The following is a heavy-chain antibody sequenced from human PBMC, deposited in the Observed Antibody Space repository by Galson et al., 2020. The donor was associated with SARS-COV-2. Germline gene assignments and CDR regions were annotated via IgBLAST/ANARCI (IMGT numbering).Heavy chain of an antibody. CDR2: NYYRGTT. V-gene: IGHV4-31*03. CDR3: ARGSDYDSTGYFLDY. Sequence: SETLSLTCSVSGGSISSGGYYWSWIRQFPGKGLEWIGYNYYRGTTYHNPSLKSRATISVDTSKNQFSLKLSAVTAADTAVYYCARGSDYDSTGYFLDYWGQESLVTVSS. J-gene: IGHJ4*02. D-gene: IGHD3-22*01. CDR1: GGSISSGGYY.